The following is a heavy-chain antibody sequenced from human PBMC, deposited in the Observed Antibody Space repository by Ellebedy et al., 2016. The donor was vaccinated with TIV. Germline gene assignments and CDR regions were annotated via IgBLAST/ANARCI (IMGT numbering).Heavy chain of an antibody. CDR3: ARGTTYYDFWSGHAFDI. D-gene: IGHD3-3*01. J-gene: IGHJ3*02. CDR1: GFTFSSYG. Sequence: PGGSLRLSCAASGFTFSSYGMHWVRQAPGKGLEWVAVIWYDGSNKYYADSVKGRFTISRDNSKNPLYLQMNSLSAEDTAVYYCARGTTYYDFWSGHAFDIWGQGTMVTVSS. V-gene: IGHV3-33*08. CDR2: IWYDGSNK.